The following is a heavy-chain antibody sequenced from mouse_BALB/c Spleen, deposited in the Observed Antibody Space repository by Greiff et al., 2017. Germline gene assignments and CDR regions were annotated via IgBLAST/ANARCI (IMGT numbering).Heavy chain of an antibody. J-gene: IGHJ2*01. CDR3: ASTYGNYVFFDY. CDR1: GFNIKDTY. CDR2: IDPANGNT. V-gene: IGHV14-3*02. D-gene: IGHD2-1*01. Sequence: EVQRVESGAELVKPGASVKLSCTASGFNIKDTYMHWVKQRPEQGLEWIGRIDPANGNTKYDPKFQGKATITADTSSNTAYLQLSSLTSEDTAVYYCASTYGNYVFFDYWGQGTTLTVSS.